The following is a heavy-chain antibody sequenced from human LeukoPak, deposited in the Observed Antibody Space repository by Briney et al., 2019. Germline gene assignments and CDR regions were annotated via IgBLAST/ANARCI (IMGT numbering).Heavy chain of an antibody. Sequence: GGSLRLSCAASGFTFSSYAMSWVRQAPGKGLEWVSAISRSGGNTYYADSVKGRFTISRDNSKNTVFLQMNRLRAEDTAVYYCARDLQGFGELLGDYFDYWGQGTLVTVSS. CDR3: ARDLQGFGELLGDYFDY. CDR2: ISRSGGNT. D-gene: IGHD3-10*01. V-gene: IGHV3-23*01. J-gene: IGHJ4*02. CDR1: GFTFSSYA.